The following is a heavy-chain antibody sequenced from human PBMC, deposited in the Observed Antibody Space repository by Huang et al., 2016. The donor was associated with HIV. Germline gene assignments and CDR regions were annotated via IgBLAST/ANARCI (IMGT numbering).Heavy chain of an antibody. CDR2: IRGDGSEK. Sequence: DEHLVESGGGLVQPGGSVTITCEVSGFNFKNYWMNWVRQVPGKGLEWVANIRGDGSEKNYVDSVKGRFTIFRDNAKNLLYLQMKSLRAEDTSVYYCATNLQIVVVPPDMGYDAFDMWGQGTMVTVSS. CDR3: ATNLQIVVVPPDMGYDAFDM. V-gene: IGHV3-7*01. D-gene: IGHD2-2*01. CDR1: GFNFKNYW. J-gene: IGHJ3*02.